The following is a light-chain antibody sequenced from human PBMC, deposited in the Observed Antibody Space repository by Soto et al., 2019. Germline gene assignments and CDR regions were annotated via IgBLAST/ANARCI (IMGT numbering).Light chain of an antibody. Sequence: DVVVTQSPLSLPVTLGQPASISCRSSQSLVYTNGNTYMAWFQQRPGQSPRRLSYKVSIRDSGVPDRFSGSGSGTEFTLTISRVEAEDVGVYYCMQGTHWPRTFGQGTKVEIK. CDR1: QSLVYTNGNTY. CDR2: KVS. V-gene: IGKV2-30*01. J-gene: IGKJ1*01. CDR3: MQGTHWPRT.